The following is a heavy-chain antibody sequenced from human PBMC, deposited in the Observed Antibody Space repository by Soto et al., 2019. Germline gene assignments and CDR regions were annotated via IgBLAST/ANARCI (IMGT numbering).Heavy chain of an antibody. CDR1: GYTFTSYG. J-gene: IGHJ4*02. V-gene: IGHV1-18*01. Sequence: QVQLVQSGAEVKKPGASVKVSCKASGYTFTSYGISWVRQAPGQGLEWMGWISAYNGNTNYAQKLQGRVTMTTDTATSTAYMELRSLSSDDTAVSYCPRHNVRCAGQLLDYWPQGTLVTVSS. D-gene: IGHD3-10*02. CDR2: ISAYNGNT. CDR3: PRHNVRCAGQLLDY.